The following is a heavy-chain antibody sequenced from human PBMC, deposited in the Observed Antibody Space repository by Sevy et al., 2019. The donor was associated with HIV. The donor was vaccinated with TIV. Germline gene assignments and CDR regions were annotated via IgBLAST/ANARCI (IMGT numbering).Heavy chain of an antibody. CDR3: ATHAGIAAAGRVFDY. CDR1: GFTFSDHY. J-gene: IGHJ4*02. CDR2: IRNKADSYTT. D-gene: IGHD6-13*01. Sequence: GGSLRLSFAASGFTFSDHYMEWVRQAPGKGLEWVGRIRNKADSYTTEYAASVKGRFTISRDDSKNSLHLLMNSLKTEDTAVYYCATHAGIAAAGRVFDYWGQGTLVTVSS. V-gene: IGHV3-72*01.